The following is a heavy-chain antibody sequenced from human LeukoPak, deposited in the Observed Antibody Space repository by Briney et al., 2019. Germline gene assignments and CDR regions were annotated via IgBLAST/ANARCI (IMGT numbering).Heavy chain of an antibody. J-gene: IGHJ4*02. CDR3: ARGVVVPAVLFDY. Sequence: SETLSLTCTVSGGSISHYYWSWIRQSPGKGLEWIGYVSNSGTTNYRPSLRGRVTVSVDTSQNRVSLKLTSRTAADTAVYYCARGVVVPAVLFDYWGQGTLVTVSS. V-gene: IGHV4-59*08. CDR1: GGSISHYY. CDR2: VSNSGTT. D-gene: IGHD2-2*01.